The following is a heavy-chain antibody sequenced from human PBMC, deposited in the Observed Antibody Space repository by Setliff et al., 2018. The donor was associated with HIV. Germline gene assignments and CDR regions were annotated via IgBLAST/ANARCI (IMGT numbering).Heavy chain of an antibody. J-gene: IGHJ3*02. CDR1: GFTFNDHA. D-gene: IGHD1-26*01. CDR2: ITGDSGSI. CDR3: ARTPSGGWWEGGVTFDS. V-gene: IGHV3-9*01. Sequence: SLKISCTASGFTFNDHALHWVRQVPGKGLEWVSGITGDSGSIGYADSVKGRFTISRDNAKNSLYLQVNSLGAEDTAVYYCARTPSGGWWEGGVTFDSWGQGTMVTVSS.